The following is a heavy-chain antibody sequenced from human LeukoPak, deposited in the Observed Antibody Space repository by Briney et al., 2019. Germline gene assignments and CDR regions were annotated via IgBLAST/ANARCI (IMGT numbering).Heavy chain of an antibody. CDR1: GYTFTSYG. D-gene: IGHD7-27*01. V-gene: IGHV1-18*01. Sequence: ASVKVSCKASGYTFTSYGISWVRQAPGQGLEWMGWISAYNGNTNYAQKLQGRVTMTTDTSTSTAYKELRSLRSDDTAVYYCARDVALTDYYYYGMDVWGQGTTVTVSS. CDR2: ISAYNGNT. J-gene: IGHJ6*02. CDR3: ARDVALTDYYYYGMDV.